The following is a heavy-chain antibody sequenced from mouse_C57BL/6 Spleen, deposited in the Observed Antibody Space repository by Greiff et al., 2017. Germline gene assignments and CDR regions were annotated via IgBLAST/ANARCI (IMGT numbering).Heavy chain of an antibody. V-gene: IGHV5-4*01. J-gene: IGHJ2*01. CDR2: ISDGGSYT. CDR3: ARTLNYYGSSYYFAY. Sequence: EVQLVESGGGLVKPGGSLKLSCAASGFTFSSYAMSWVRQTPEKRLEWVATISDGGSYTYYPDNVKGRFTISRDNAKNNLSLQMSHLKSEDTAMYYCARTLNYYGSSYYFAYWGQGTTLTVSS. D-gene: IGHD1-1*01. CDR1: GFTFSSYA.